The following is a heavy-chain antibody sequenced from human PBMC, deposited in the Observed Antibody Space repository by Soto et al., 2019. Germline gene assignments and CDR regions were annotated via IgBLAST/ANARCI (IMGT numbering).Heavy chain of an antibody. CDR1: GFSLSTSGVG. J-gene: IGHJ5*02. CDR3: AHSHPDIVVVPGWFDP. Sequence: SGPTLVKPTPTLTLTYTFSGFSLSTSGVGVGWIRQPPGKALEWLALIYWDDDKRYSPSLKSRLTIAKDTSKNQVVLTMTNMDPVDTATYYCAHSHPDIVVVPGWFDPWGQGTLVTVSS. D-gene: IGHD2-2*01. CDR2: IYWDDDK. V-gene: IGHV2-5*02.